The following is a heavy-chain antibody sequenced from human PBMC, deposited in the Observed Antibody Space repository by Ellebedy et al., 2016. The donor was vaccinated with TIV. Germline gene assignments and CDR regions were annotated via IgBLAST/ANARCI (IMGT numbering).Heavy chain of an antibody. CDR3: ARDGGSYSDFDY. J-gene: IGHJ4*02. Sequence: AASVKVSCKASGYTFTGYYMHWVRQAPGQGLEWMGWINPNSGGTNYAQKFQGWVTMTRDTSISTAYMDMSRLRSDETAVYYGARDGGSYSDFDYWGQGTLVTVSS. D-gene: IGHD1-26*01. V-gene: IGHV1-2*04. CDR1: GYTFTGYY. CDR2: INPNSGGT.